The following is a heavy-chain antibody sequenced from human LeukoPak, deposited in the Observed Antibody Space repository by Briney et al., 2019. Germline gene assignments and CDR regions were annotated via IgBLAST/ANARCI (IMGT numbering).Heavy chain of an antibody. D-gene: IGHD3-16*01. CDR1: GYTFTDYY. J-gene: IGHJ3*02. Sequence: GASVKVSCKASGYTFTDYYMHWVRQAPGQGFEWMGWINPNDGDTNYAQKFQGRVTITADESTSTAYMELSSLRSEDTAVYYCARDGGPDAFDIWGQGTMVTVSS. V-gene: IGHV1-2*02. CDR2: INPNDGDT. CDR3: ARDGGPDAFDI.